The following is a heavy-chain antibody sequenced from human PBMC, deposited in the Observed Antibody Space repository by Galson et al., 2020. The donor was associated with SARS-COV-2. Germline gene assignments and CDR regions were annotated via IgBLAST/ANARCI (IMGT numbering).Heavy chain of an antibody. J-gene: IGHJ4*02. Sequence: SETLSLTCNVSGYSISSGYFWGWIRHPPGNGLEWMGGIYHSGSTYYHPSLKSRVTISVDTSKNQFSLKLSSVTAADTAVYYCATYSVVVVAPTPLRADYWGQGTLVTVSS. CDR2: IYHSGST. CDR1: GYSISSGYF. CDR3: ATYSVVVVAPTPLRADY. V-gene: IGHV4-38-2*02. D-gene: IGHD2-15*01.